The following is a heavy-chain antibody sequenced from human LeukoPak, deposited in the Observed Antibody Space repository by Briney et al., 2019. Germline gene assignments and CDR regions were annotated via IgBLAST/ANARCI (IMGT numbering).Heavy chain of an antibody. CDR1: GFTFDDYA. CDR2: ISWNSGSI. V-gene: IGHV3-9*01. Sequence: GGSLRLSCAASGFTFDDYAMHWVRQAPGKGLEWVSGISWNSGSIGYADSVKGRFTISRDNAKNPLYLQMNSLRAEDTALYYCAKGDKDFDWLLGYDYWGQGTLVTVSS. D-gene: IGHD3-9*01. J-gene: IGHJ4*02. CDR3: AKGDKDFDWLLGYDY.